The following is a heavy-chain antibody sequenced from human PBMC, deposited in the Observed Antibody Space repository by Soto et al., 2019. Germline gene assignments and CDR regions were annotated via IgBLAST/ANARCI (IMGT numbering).Heavy chain of an antibody. CDR2: IIPIFGTA. Sequence: ASVKVSCKASGGTFSSYAISWVRQAPGQGLEWMGGIIPIFGTANYAQKFQGRVTITADKSTSTAYMELSSLRSEDTAVYYSSRGTLSLRHYYYGMDVCGQGTTVTVSS. D-gene: IGHD3-16*01. CDR1: GGTFSSYA. CDR3: SRGTLSLRHYYYGMDV. V-gene: IGHV1-69*06. J-gene: IGHJ6*02.